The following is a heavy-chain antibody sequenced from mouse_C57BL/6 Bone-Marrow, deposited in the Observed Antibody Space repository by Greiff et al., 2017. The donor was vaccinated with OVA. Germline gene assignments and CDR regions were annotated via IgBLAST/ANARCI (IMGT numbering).Heavy chain of an antibody. CDR3: ARFYYYAMDY. CDR1: GYTFTSYW. V-gene: IGHV1-69*01. CDR2: IDPSDSYT. J-gene: IGHJ4*01. Sequence: VQLQQPGAELVMPGASVKLSCKASGYTFTSYWMHWVKQRPGQGLEWIGEIDPSDSYTNYNQKFKGKSTLTVDKSSSTAYMQLSSPTSEDSAVYYCARFYYYAMDYWGQGTSVTVSS.